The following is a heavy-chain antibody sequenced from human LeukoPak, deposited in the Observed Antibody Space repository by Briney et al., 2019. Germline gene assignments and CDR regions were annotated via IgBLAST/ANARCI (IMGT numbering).Heavy chain of an antibody. V-gene: IGHV4-61*02. J-gene: IGHJ5*02. CDR3: ARWAEYRAAAGTGEYNWFDP. D-gene: IGHD6-13*01. CDR1: GGSISSGSYY. CDR2: IYTIGIT. Sequence: PSQTLSLTCTVSGGSISSGSYYWSCIRQPAGKGLEWIGGIYTIGITNYNPSLKSRVTISVDTSKNQFSLKLSSVTAADTAVYYCARWAEYRAAAGTGEYNWFDPWGQGTLVIVSS.